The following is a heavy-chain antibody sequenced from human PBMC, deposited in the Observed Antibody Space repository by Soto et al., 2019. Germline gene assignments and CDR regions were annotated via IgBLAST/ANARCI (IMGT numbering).Heavy chain of an antibody. CDR2: FDPEDGET. V-gene: IGHV1-24*01. D-gene: IGHD2-2*01. CDR3: ATLFQGYQLLWDFDY. CDR1: GYTLTELS. J-gene: IGHJ4*02. Sequence: ASVKVSCKVSGYTLTELSMHWVRQAPGKGLEWMGGFDPEDGETIYAQKFQGRVTMTEDTSTDTAYMELSSLRSEDTAVYYCATLFQGYQLLWDFDYWGQGTLVTVSS.